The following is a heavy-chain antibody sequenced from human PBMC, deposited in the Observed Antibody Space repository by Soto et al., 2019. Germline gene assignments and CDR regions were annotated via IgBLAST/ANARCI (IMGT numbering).Heavy chain of an antibody. CDR2: IVPIFGVT. V-gene: IGHV1-69*01. J-gene: IGHJ6*02. D-gene: IGHD3-10*01. CDR1: GGTFSRFA. CDR3: ARPYEGAYGSMHHFFNARDV. Sequence: QVQLVQSGAEAEKPGSSVRVSCKGLGGTFSRFALSWVRQAPGQGLEWIGGIVPIFGVTNYAQNFQGRVTITAYESTGTAYMGLLILRSAETVVYYCARPYEGAYGSMHHFFNARDVWGHGTTVTVSS.